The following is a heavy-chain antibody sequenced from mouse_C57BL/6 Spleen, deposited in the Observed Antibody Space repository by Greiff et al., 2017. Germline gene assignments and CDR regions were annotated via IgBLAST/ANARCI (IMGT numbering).Heavy chain of an antibody. CDR3: ARTGYDKNYAMDD. CDR1: GFTFSDYG. D-gene: IGHD2-2*01. CDR2: ISSGSSTI. Sequence: DVKLVESGGGLVKPGGSLKLSCAASGFTFSDYGMHWVRQAPEKGLEWVAYISSGSSTIYYADTVKGRFTISRDNAKNTLFLQMTSLRSEDTAMYYCARTGYDKNYAMDDWGQGTSVTVSS. V-gene: IGHV5-17*01. J-gene: IGHJ4*01.